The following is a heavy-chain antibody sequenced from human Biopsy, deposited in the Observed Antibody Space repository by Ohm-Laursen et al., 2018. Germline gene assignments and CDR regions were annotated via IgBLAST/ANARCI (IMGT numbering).Heavy chain of an antibody. J-gene: IGHJ5*02. Sequence: GASVKVSCKASGYTFTSYDITWVRQASGQGPEWIGWLNPVSGNSNFGQKFRGRVTVTSDTSISTAYMEPSGPTSDDTATYYCGRAVRNQLLTDPWGQGTLVTVTS. CDR1: GYTFTSYD. CDR3: GRAVRNQLLTDP. D-gene: IGHD1-7*01. CDR2: LNPVSGNS. V-gene: IGHV1-8*01.